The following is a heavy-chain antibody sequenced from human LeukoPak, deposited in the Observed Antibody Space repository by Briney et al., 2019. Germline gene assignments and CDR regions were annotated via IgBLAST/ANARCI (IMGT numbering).Heavy chain of an antibody. CDR2: INHSGST. J-gene: IGHJ4*02. D-gene: IGHD6-19*01. CDR1: GGSFSGYY. V-gene: IGHV4-34*01. Sequence: SETLSLTCAVYGGSFSGYYWSWIRKPPGKGLEGIGEINHSGSTNYNPSLKSRVTISVDTSKNQFSLKLSSVTAADTAVYYCGGSERYWGQGTLVTVSS. CDR3: GGSERY.